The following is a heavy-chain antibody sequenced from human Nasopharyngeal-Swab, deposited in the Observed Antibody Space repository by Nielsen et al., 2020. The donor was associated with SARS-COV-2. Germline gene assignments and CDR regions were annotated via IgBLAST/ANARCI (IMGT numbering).Heavy chain of an antibody. J-gene: IGHJ4*02. V-gene: IGHV3-11*01. CDR3: ANHLPGTYYFDY. CDR1: GFTFSDYY. CDR2: ISSSGSTI. D-gene: IGHD3-10*01. Sequence: GESLKISCAASGFTFSDYYMSWIRQAPGKGLEWVSYISSSGSTIYCADSVKGRFTISRDNAKNSLYLQMNSLRAEDTAVYYCANHLPGTYYFDYWGQGTLVTVSS.